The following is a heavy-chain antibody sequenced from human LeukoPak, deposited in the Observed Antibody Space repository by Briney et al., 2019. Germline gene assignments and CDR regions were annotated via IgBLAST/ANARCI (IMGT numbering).Heavy chain of an antibody. Sequence: GGSLRLSCAASGLTVSSYMSWVRQAPGKGLEWVSVIYSGGSIYYADSVKGRFTISRDKSKNTLYLQMNSLRAEDTAVYYCATRSLDYWGQGTLVTVSS. V-gene: IGHV3-66*01. J-gene: IGHJ4*02. CDR3: ATRSLDY. D-gene: IGHD1/OR15-1a*01. CDR1: GLTVSSY. CDR2: IYSGGSI.